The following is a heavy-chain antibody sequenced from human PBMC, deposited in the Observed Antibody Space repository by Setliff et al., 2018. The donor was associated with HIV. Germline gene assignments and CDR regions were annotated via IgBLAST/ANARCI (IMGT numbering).Heavy chain of an antibody. Sequence: AASVKVSCKASGYSFTNYAMNWVRQAPGQGLEWMGWIKTDSGSPTHAPGFTGRFVFSVDTSDTTAYLQISSLKAEDTAVYYCARALYGDYGGDLNWLDPWGQGTLVTVSS. CDR1: GYSFTNYA. J-gene: IGHJ5*02. CDR3: ARALYGDYGGDLNWLDP. V-gene: IGHV7-4-1*02. CDR2: IKTDSGSP. D-gene: IGHD4-17*01.